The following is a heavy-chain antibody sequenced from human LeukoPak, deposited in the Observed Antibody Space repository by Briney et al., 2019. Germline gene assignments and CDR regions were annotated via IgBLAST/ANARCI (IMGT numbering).Heavy chain of an antibody. CDR2: INHSGST. CDR3: ARGGDYVWGSYRY. CDR1: GGSFSGYY. V-gene: IGHV4-34*01. Sequence: SETLSLTCAVYGGSFSGYYWSWIRQPLGKGLEWIGEINHSGSTNYNPSLKSRVTISVDTSKNQFSLKLSSVTAADTAVYYCARGGDYVWGSYRYWGQGTLVTVSS. D-gene: IGHD3-16*02. J-gene: IGHJ4*02.